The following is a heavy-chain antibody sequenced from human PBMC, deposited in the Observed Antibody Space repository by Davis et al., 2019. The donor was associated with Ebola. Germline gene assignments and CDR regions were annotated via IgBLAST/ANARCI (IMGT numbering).Heavy chain of an antibody. J-gene: IGHJ4*02. Sequence: PGGSLRLSCAASGFTFNNAWMNWVRQAPGKGLEWVGRIKSKTDGGTTDYAAPVKGRFSISRDDLTNILYLQMNGLKTEDTAVYYCTTGYYGSGSSGWGQGTLVTVSS. CDR2: IKSKTDGGTT. D-gene: IGHD3-10*01. V-gene: IGHV3-15*01. CDR1: GFTFNNAW. CDR3: TTGYYGSGSSG.